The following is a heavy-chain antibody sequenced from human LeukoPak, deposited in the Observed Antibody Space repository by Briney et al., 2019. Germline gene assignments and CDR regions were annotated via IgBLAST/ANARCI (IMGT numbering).Heavy chain of an antibody. D-gene: IGHD3-10*01. J-gene: IGHJ5*02. Sequence: SETPSLTCAVYGGSFSGYYWSWIRQPPGKGLEWIGEINHSGSTNYNPSLKSRVTISVDTSKNQFSLKLSSVTAAGTAVYYCARGGYYGSGNDFRFDPWGQGTLVTVSS. CDR1: GGSFSGYY. CDR2: INHSGST. CDR3: ARGGYYGSGNDFRFDP. V-gene: IGHV4-34*01.